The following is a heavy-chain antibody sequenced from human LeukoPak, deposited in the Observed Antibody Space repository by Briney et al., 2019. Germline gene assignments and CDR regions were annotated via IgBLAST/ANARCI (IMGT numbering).Heavy chain of an antibody. D-gene: IGHD6-19*01. CDR2: INPNSGGT. V-gene: IGHV1-2*02. CDR3: ARDGGWGYNWFDP. Sequence: ASVKVSCKASGYTFINYYIHWVRQAPGQGLEWMGWINPNSGGTIYAQNFQGRVTMTSDTSISTAYTEVTRLRSDDTAVYYCARDGGWGYNWFDPWGQGTLVTVSS. CDR1: GYTFINYY. J-gene: IGHJ5*02.